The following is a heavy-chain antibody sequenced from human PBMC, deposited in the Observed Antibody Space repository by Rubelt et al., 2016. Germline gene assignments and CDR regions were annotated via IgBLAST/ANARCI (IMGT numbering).Heavy chain of an antibody. CDR2: INHSGST. V-gene: IGHV4-34*01. Sequence: QVQLQQWGAGLLKPSETLSLTCAVYGGSFSGYYWSWIRQPPGKGLEWIGEINHSGSTNYNPSLKSRVTISVDTSKNQFSLKLSSGTAADTAVYYWARGPDYYGSGSQDYWGQGTLVTVSS. CDR3: ARGPDYYGSGSQDY. D-gene: IGHD3-10*01. CDR1: GGSFSGYY. J-gene: IGHJ4*02.